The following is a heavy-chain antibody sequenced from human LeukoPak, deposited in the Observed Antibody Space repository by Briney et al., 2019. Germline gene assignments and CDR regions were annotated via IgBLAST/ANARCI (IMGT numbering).Heavy chain of an antibody. CDR3: AKERRDGYNYNFDY. CDR2: IVGSGGST. J-gene: IGHJ4*02. Sequence: GGSLRLSCAAPGFTFSSYAMNWVRQAPGKGLEWVSAIVGSGGSTYYADSVKGRFTISRDNSKNTLYLQMNSLRAEDTAVYFCAKERRDGYNYNFDYWGQGTLVAVSS. D-gene: IGHD5-24*01. CDR1: GFTFSSYA. V-gene: IGHV3-23*01.